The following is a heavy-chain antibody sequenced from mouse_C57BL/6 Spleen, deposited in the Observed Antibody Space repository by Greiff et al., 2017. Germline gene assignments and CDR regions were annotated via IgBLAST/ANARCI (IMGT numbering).Heavy chain of an antibody. Sequence: EVKLVESGPGLVKPSQSLSLTCSVTGYSITSGYYWNWIRQFPGNKLEWMGYISYDGSNNYNPSLKNRISITRDTSKNQFFLKLNSVTTEDTATYYCARDWDGRDYFDYWGQGTTLTVSS. V-gene: IGHV3-6*01. CDR2: ISYDGSN. CDR1: GYSITSGYY. D-gene: IGHD4-1*01. CDR3: ARDWDGRDYFDY. J-gene: IGHJ2*01.